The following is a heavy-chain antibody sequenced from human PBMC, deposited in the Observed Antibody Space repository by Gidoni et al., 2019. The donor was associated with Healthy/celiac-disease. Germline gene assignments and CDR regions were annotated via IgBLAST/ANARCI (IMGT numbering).Heavy chain of an antibody. CDR1: GFTFDDYA. J-gene: IGHJ3*02. D-gene: IGHD5-12*01. CDR3: AKDMGMPRWLQSAPYMLYAFDI. Sequence: EAQLVESGGGLVQPGRSLRLSCAASGFTFDDYAMLWGRQAPGKGLEWVAGISWNSGSIGYADSVKGRFTISRDNAKNSLYLQMNSLRAEDTALYYCAKDMGMPRWLQSAPYMLYAFDIWGQGTMVTVSS. CDR2: ISWNSGSI. V-gene: IGHV3-9*01.